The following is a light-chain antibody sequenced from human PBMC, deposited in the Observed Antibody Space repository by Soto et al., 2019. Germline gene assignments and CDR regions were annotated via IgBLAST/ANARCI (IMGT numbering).Light chain of an antibody. V-gene: IGLV2-8*01. CDR3: SSYAGSNNPYV. CDR2: EVT. J-gene: IGLJ1*01. CDR1: IGDIGGYDY. Sequence: QGSPAQPPSASGSRGQSFTISCTGTIGDIGGYDYVSWYQQHPGKAPKLTIYEVTKRPLGVPDRFSGSKYGNTASLTVSGLQAEDEADYYCSSYAGSNNPYVFGTGTKVTVL.